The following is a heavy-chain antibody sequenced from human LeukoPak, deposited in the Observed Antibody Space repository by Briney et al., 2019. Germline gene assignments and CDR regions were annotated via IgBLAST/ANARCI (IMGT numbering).Heavy chain of an antibody. V-gene: IGHV1-69*04. J-gene: IGHJ6*02. CDR3: ARGRVRIAAAGSYYYYGMDV. CDR2: IIPILGIA. Sequence: SVKVSCKASGGTFSSYAISWVRQAPGQGLEWMGRIIPILGIANYAQKFQGRVTITADESTSTAYMELSSLRSEDTAVYYCARGRVRIAAAGSYYYYGMDVWGQGTTVTVSS. D-gene: IGHD6-13*01. CDR1: GGTFSSYA.